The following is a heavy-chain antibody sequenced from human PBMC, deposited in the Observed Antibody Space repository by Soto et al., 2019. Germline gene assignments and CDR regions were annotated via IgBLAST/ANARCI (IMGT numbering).Heavy chain of an antibody. CDR1: GDSLRGQS. CDR3: AREDSYGWSGESLDV. Sequence: KTSETLSLTCAVVGDSLRGQSWNWIRQSPGKGLEWIGEIDQSGGTNYNTSLKSLAIISEYTSKNQFSLTLTSVTAPDTAVYYCAREDSYGWSGESLDVWGQGTTVTVSS. V-gene: IGHV4-34*01. D-gene: IGHD6-19*01. CDR2: IDQSGGT. J-gene: IGHJ6*02.